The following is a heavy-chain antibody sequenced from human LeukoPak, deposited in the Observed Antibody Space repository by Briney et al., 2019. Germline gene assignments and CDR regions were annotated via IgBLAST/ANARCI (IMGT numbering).Heavy chain of an antibody. CDR3: AKSGAAAAFDY. CDR1: GFTFSSYW. CDR2: IKQDGSEK. Sequence: PGGSLRLSCATSGFTFSSYWMSWVRQAPGKGLEWVANIKQDGSEKYFVDSVKGRFTISRDNAKSSLFLHMNSLRAEDTAVYYCAKSGAAAAFDYWGQGTLVTVSS. D-gene: IGHD6-13*01. V-gene: IGHV3-7*01. J-gene: IGHJ4*02.